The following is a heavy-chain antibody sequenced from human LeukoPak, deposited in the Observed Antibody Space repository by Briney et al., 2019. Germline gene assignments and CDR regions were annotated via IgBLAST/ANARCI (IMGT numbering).Heavy chain of an antibody. D-gene: IGHD3-16*02. Sequence: PSETLSLTCTVSGGSIGTFYWSWIRQSPGKGLEWIGYIYVTGTRYNPYLQSRVTISVDRSRNQFFLKMSSVTAADTAVYYCARHIGGGIEDMDVWGKGTKVIVSS. CDR1: GGSIGTFY. J-gene: IGHJ6*03. V-gene: IGHV4-59*08. CDR3: ARHIGGGIEDMDV. CDR2: IYVTGT.